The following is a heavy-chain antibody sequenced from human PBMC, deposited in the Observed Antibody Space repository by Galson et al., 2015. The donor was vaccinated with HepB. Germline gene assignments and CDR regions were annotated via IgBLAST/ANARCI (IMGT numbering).Heavy chain of an antibody. D-gene: IGHD3-3*01. J-gene: IGHJ6*03. Sequence: SVKVSCKASGGTFSSYAISWVRQAPGQGLEWMGGIIPIFGTANYAQKFQGRVTITADESTSTAYMELSSLRSEDTAVYYCASVGYYDCWSGLYYMDVWGKGTTVTVSS. CDR1: GGTFSSYA. V-gene: IGHV1-69*13. CDR2: IIPIFGTA. CDR3: ASVGYYDCWSGLYYMDV.